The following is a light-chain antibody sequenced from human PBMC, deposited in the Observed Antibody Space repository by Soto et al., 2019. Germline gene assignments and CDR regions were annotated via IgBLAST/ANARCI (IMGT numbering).Light chain of an antibody. CDR3: CSTTGSYSKA. J-gene: IGLJ3*02. CDR1: SGDFGDYY. Sequence: QSALTQPRSVSGSPGQSVIISCSGTSGDFGDYYVSWYQHHPGKAPKLMIYDVSKRPSGVPDRFSGSKSGNTASLTISGLQAEDDADYYCCSTTGSYSKAFGGGTKLTVL. CDR2: DVS. V-gene: IGLV2-11*01.